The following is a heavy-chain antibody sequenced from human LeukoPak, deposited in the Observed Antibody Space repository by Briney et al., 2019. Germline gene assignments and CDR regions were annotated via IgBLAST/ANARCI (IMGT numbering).Heavy chain of an antibody. J-gene: IGHJ6*03. Sequence: ASVKVSCKASGYTFTSYYMHWVRQAPGQGLEWMGIINPSGGSTSYAQKFQGRVTMTRGMSTSTVYMELSSLRSEDTAVYYCAREVRGSFRYYYYYMDVWGKGTTVTVSS. CDR1: GYTFTSYY. D-gene: IGHD3-10*01. CDR3: AREVRGSFRYYYYYMDV. CDR2: INPSGGST. V-gene: IGHV1-46*01.